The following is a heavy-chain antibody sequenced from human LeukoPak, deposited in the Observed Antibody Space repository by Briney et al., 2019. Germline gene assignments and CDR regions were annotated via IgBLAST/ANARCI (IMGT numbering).Heavy chain of an antibody. CDR2: IRSKANSYAT. CDR1: RFTFSGSA. J-gene: IGHJ2*01. V-gene: IGHV3-73*01. CDR3: TRHEELGARYSNPYWYFDL. D-gene: IGHD6-13*01. Sequence: GGSLRLSCAASRFTFSGSAVHWVRQASGKGLEWVGRIRSKANSYATAYAASVKGRFTISRDDSKNTAYLQMNSLKTEDTAVYYCTRHEELGARYSNPYWYFDLWGRGTLVTVSS.